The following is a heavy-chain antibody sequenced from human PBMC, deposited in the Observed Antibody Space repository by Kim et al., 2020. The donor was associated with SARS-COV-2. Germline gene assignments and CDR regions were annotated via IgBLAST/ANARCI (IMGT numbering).Heavy chain of an antibody. Sequence: GGSLRLSCAASGFTFSSYGMHWVRQAPGKGLEWVAVISYDGSNKYYADSVKGRFTISRDNSKNTLYLQMNSLRAEDTAVYYCAKVGEGLTVTGLVDYWGPGALVTVSS. CDR3: AKVGEGLTVTGLVDY. J-gene: IGHJ4*02. CDR2: ISYDGSNK. CDR1: GFTFSSYG. D-gene: IGHD4-17*01. V-gene: IGHV3-30*18.